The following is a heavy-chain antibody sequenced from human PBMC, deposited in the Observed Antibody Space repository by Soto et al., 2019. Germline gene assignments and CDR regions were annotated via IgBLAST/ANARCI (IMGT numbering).Heavy chain of an antibody. CDR3: ARDLPYDFWSGYYYYYYGMDV. V-gene: IGHV1-46*01. J-gene: IGHJ6*02. CDR2: INPSGGST. D-gene: IGHD3-3*01. Sequence: ASVKVSCKASGYTFTSYCMHWVRQAPGQGLEWMGIINPSGGSTSYAQKFQGRVTMTRDTSTSTVYMELSSLRSEDTAVYYCARDLPYDFWSGYYYYYYGMDVWGQGTTVTVSS. CDR1: GYTFTSYC.